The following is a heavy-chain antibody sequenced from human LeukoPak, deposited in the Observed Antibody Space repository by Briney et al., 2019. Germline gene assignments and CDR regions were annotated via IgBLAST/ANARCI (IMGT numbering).Heavy chain of an antibody. V-gene: IGHV4-39*01. CDR1: GGSISSDNYY. Sequence: SETVSLTCTVSGGSISSDNYYWSWIRQPPGKGLEWIGQIHHTGTTDYNPSLKSRVTISVDTSKNQFSLNVNSVTAADTAVYYCAKDTHLDYWGQGSLVTVSS. CDR3: AKDTHLDY. CDR2: IHHTGTT. J-gene: IGHJ4*02.